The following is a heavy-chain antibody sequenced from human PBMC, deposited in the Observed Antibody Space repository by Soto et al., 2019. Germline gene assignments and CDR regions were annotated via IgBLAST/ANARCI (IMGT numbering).Heavy chain of an antibody. V-gene: IGHV3-11*01. CDR1: GFTFSDYC. D-gene: IGHD1-1*01. CDR3: VREGKTGRVDKRQIDAFDI. CDR2: ISSSGSTI. Sequence: GGSLRLSCAASGFTFSDYCISWIRQDQGKGLEWVSYISSSGSTIYYADSVKGRFTISRDNAKNSLYLQMNSLRTEDTAVYYCVREGKTGRVDKRQIDAFDIWGQGTMVTVSS. J-gene: IGHJ3*02.